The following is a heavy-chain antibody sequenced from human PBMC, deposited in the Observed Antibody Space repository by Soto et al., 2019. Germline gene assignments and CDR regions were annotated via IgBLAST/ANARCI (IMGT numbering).Heavy chain of an antibody. Sequence: GGSLRLSCAASGFTFSSYAMSWVRQAPGKGLEWVSAISGSGGSTYYADSVKGRFTISRDNSKNTLYLQMNSLRAEDTAVYYCAKVPWDGSGSYFPLPFDYWGQGTLVTVSS. CDR3: AKVPWDGSGSYFPLPFDY. J-gene: IGHJ4*02. D-gene: IGHD3-10*01. CDR1: GFTFSSYA. V-gene: IGHV3-23*01. CDR2: ISGSGGST.